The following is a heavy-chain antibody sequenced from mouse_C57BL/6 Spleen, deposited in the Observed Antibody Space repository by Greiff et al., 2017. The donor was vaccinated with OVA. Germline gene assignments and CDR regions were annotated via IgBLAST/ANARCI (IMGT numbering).Heavy chain of an antibody. CDR2: IHPSDSDT. D-gene: IGHD1-1*01. J-gene: IGHJ1*03. CDR3: AIQGLSSPWYFDV. Sequence: QVQLKQPGAELVKPGASVKVSCKASGYTFTSYWMHWVKQRPGQGLEWIGRIHPSDSDTNYNQKFKGKATLTVDKSSSTAYMQLSSLTSEDSAVYYCAIQGLSSPWYFDVWGTGTTVTVSS. V-gene: IGHV1-74*01. CDR1: GYTFTSYW.